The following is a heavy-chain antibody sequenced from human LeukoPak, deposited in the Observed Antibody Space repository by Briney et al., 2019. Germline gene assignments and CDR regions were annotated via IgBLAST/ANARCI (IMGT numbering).Heavy chain of an antibody. J-gene: IGHJ4*02. CDR2: INSISETI. V-gene: IGHV3-48*02. D-gene: IGHD3-10*01. CDR3: ARDHAASWSFYDY. CDR1: GFTFSTYA. Sequence: PGGSPRLSCVASGFTFSTYAMNWVRQAPGRGLEWVSYINSISETIYYADSVKGRFTISRDNSKNSLYLQMNSLRDEDTAVYYCARDHAASWSFYDYWGQGTLDSVSS.